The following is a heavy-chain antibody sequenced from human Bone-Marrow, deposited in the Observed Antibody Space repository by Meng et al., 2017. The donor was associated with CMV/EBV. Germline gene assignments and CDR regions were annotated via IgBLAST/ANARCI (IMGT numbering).Heavy chain of an antibody. J-gene: IGHJ5*02. CDR3: ARGPYSGYDRGWFDH. CDR2: INPNSGGT. Sequence: ASVKVSCKASGYTFTGYYMHWVRQAPGQGLEWMGWINPNSGGTNYAQKFQGRVTMTRDTSISTAYMELSRLRSDDTAVYYCARGPYSGYDRGWFDHWGQGTLVTVSS. CDR1: GYTFTGYY. D-gene: IGHD5-12*01. V-gene: IGHV1-2*02.